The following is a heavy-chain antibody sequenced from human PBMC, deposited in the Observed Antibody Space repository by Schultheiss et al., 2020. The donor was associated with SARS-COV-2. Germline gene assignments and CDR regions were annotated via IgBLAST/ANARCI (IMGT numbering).Heavy chain of an antibody. J-gene: IGHJ5*02. CDR3: ARDRNYYDSSGYYYVA. CDR2: ISSSSSYI. V-gene: IGHV3-21*04. Sequence: GGSLRLSCAASGFTFSSYSMNWVRQAPGKGLEWVSSISSSSSYIYYADSVKGRFTISRDNAKNSLYLQMNSLRAEDTALYYCARDRNYYDSSGYYYVAWGQGTLVTVSS. D-gene: IGHD3-22*01. CDR1: GFTFSSYS.